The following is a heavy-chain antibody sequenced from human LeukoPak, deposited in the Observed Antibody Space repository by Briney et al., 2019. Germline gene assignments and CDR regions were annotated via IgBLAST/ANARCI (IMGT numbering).Heavy chain of an antibody. CDR3: ATDHVRGAFDI. CDR1: GYTLTELS. J-gene: IGHJ3*02. V-gene: IGHV1-24*01. Sequence: ASVTVSIKVSGYTLTELSMHWVRQAPGKGLEWMGGFDPEDGETIYAQKFQGRVTMTEDTSTDTAYMELSSLRSEDTAVYYCATDHVRGAFDIWGQGTMVTASS. CDR2: FDPEDGET.